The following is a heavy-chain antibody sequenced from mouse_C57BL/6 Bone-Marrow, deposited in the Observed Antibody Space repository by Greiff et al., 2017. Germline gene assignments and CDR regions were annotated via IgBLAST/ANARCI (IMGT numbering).Heavy chain of an antibody. Sequence: QVQLQQPGAELVMPGASVKLSCKASGYTFTSYWMHWVKQRPGQGLEWIGEIDPSDSYTNYNEKFKSKAILTVDTSSNTAYMQLSSLTSEDSAVFYCARTGPRGRRFDYWDQGTALTVSS. CDR2: IDPSDSYT. CDR3: ARTGPRGRRFDY. CDR1: GYTFTSYW. D-gene: IGHD3-3*01. J-gene: IGHJ2*01. V-gene: IGHV1-69*01.